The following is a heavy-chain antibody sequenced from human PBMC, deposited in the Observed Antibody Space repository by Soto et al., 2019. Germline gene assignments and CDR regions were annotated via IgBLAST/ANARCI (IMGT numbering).Heavy chain of an antibody. CDR3: ARGMGYCSGGSCYYYYGMDV. D-gene: IGHD2-15*01. V-gene: IGHV4-30-2*01. J-gene: IGHJ6*02. CDR1: GGSISSGGYS. CDR2: IYHSGST. Sequence: PSETLSLTCAVSGGSISSGGYSWSWIRQPPGKGLEWIGYIYHSGSTYYNPSLKSRVTISVDRSKNQFSLKLSSETAADTAVYYCARGMGYCSGGSCYYYYGMDVWGQGTTVTVSS.